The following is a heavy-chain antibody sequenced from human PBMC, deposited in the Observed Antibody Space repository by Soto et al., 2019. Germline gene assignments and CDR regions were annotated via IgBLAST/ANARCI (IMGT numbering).Heavy chain of an antibody. V-gene: IGHV4-59*08. Sequence: QVQLQESGPGLVKPSETLSLTCTVSGGSISSYYWSWIRQPPGQGLEWIGYIYYSGRTNYNPSLKRRVTIAVDTSKNPFSLNLSSVTSADTAVYYCARKWGWYFNLWGRGTLVTVSS. J-gene: IGHJ2*01. CDR3: ARKWGWYFNL. D-gene: IGHD1-26*01. CDR2: IYYSGRT. CDR1: GGSISSYY.